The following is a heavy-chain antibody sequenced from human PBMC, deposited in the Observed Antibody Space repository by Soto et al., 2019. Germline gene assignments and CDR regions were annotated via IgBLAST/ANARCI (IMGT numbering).Heavy chain of an antibody. CDR3: ARELSGNYFAFDF. J-gene: IGHJ3*01. V-gene: IGHV3-11*01. D-gene: IGHD1-26*01. Sequence: SLRVSCASSGFTFSDHYMSWIRQAPGKCLEWISYMTPSGSSSSYADSVKGRFTSRDNAKNSLYLQMNSLRGDDTAVYYCARELSGNYFAFDFWGPVTMLTV. CDR2: MTPSGSSS. CDR1: GFTFSDHY.